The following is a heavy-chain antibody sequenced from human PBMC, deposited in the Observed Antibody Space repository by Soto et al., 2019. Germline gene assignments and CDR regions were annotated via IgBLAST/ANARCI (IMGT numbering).Heavy chain of an antibody. CDR2: TYHRGST. CDR3: ARIGGYHGPLDD. Sequence: GPGPLTPSETLSLTCSVSGVSISSYFWSWIRQAPGGGLEWIGYTYHRGSTNYSPSLKSRVAISLDTSENQFSLKVNSVTAADTAVYYCARIGGYHGPLDDWGQGTPVTVSS. V-gene: IGHV4-59*01. CDR1: GVSISSYF. D-gene: IGHD6-25*01. J-gene: IGHJ4*02.